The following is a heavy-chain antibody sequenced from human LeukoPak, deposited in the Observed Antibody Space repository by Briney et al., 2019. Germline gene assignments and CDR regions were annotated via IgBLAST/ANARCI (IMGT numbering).Heavy chain of an antibody. CDR3: ARDKTGTTFPDY. J-gene: IGHJ4*02. CDR2: ISYDGSNK. Sequence: GGSLRLSCAASGFTFSSYAMHWVRQAPGKGLEWVAVISYDGSNKYYADSVKGRFAISRDNSKNTLYLQVNSLRAEDTAVYYCARDKTGTTFPDYWGQGTLVTVSS. D-gene: IGHD1-7*01. CDR1: GFTFSSYA. V-gene: IGHV3-30*09.